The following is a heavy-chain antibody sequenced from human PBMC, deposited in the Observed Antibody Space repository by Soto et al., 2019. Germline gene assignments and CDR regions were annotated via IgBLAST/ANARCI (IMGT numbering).Heavy chain of an antibody. CDR1: GYPFTSYG. V-gene: IGHV1-18*01. D-gene: IGHD3-22*01. CDR3: ALGDSSGYYYYYYGMDV. Sequence: DSGKVSFKACGYPFTSYGISLVRQAPGQGLEWMGWISAYNGNTNYAQKLQGRVTMTTDTSTSTAYMELRSLRSDDTAVYYCALGDSSGYYYYYYGMDVWGQGTTVTVSS. J-gene: IGHJ6*02. CDR2: ISAYNGNT.